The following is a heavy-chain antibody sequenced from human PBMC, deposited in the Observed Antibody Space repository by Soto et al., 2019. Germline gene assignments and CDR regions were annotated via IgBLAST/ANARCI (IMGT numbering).Heavy chain of an antibody. CDR3: ERLIVVVVAAPPWTPWFAP. CDR2: IYYSGST. V-gene: IGHV4-39*01. D-gene: IGHD2-15*01. J-gene: IGHJ5*02. CDR1: GGSISSSSYY. Sequence: QLQLQESGPGLVKPSETLSLTCTVSGGSISSSSYYWGWIRQPPGKGLEWIGSIYYSGSTYYNPSLKRRVTRYIDPPPNQCPTKMSYVTDADTAVYYCERLIVVVVAAPPWTPWFAPWGQGTLVTVSS.